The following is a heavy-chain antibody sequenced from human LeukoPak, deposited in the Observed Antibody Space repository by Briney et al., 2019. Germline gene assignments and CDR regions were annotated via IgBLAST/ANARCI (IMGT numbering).Heavy chain of an antibody. CDR1: GYSFTSYW. CDR2: IYPGDSDT. D-gene: IGHD6-13*01. V-gene: IGHV5-51*01. J-gene: IGHJ4*02. Sequence: GESLQISCKGSGYSFTSYWIVWVRQMPGKGLEWMGIIYPGDSDTRYSPSFQGQVTISADKSINTAYLQWSSLKASDTAMYYCARQTGSTWSYYFDYWGQGTLVTVYS. CDR3: ARQTGSTWSYYFDY.